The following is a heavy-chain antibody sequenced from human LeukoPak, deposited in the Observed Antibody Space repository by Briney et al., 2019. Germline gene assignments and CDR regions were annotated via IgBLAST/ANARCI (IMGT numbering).Heavy chain of an antibody. Sequence: SQTLSLTCTVSGGSISSGDFYWSWIRQPPGKGLEWIGYISYSEKTYYNPSLKSRLTISVDMSKNQFFLNLYSVTAADTAVYYCARVCYYYDTRTTYYFDYWGQGTLVTVSS. CDR2: ISYSEKT. CDR3: ARVCYYYDTRTTYYFDY. CDR1: GGSISSGDFY. V-gene: IGHV4-30-4*01. D-gene: IGHD3-22*01. J-gene: IGHJ4*02.